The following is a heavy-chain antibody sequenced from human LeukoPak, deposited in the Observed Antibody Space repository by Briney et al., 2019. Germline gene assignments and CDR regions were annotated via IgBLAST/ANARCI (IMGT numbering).Heavy chain of an antibody. CDR1: GGSISSYY. CDR3: ASSTTVTPVSY. D-gene: IGHD4-17*01. Sequence: QPSETLSLTCTVSGGSISSYYWSWIRQPPGKGLEWIGYIYTSGSTNYNPSLKSRVTISVDTSKNQFSLKLSSVTAADTAVYYCASSTTVTPVSYWGQGTLVTVYS. V-gene: IGHV4-4*09. CDR2: IYTSGST. J-gene: IGHJ4*02.